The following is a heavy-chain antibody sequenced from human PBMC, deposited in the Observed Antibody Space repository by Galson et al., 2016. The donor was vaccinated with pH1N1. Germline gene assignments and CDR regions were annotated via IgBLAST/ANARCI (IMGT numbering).Heavy chain of an antibody. Sequence: SVKVSCKASGYTFTRYYSHWVRQAPGQGLEWMGVIDPSDGGTTYAQKFQGRVTITRDTSTSTVYVEVYSLKSEDTAVYYCTRDLGRLRDHWGQGTLVTVPS. CDR3: TRDLGRLRDH. V-gene: IGHV1-46*03. D-gene: IGHD1-26*01. J-gene: IGHJ4*02. CDR2: IDPSDGGT. CDR1: GYTFTRYY.